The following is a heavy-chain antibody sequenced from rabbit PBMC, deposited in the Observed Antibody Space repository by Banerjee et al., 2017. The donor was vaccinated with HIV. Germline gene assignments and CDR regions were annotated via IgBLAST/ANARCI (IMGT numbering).Heavy chain of an antibody. V-gene: IGHV1S45*01. CDR1: GFSFSDGYY. CDR2: IDAGSSGST. D-gene: IGHD4-1*01. CDR3: ARDLAGVIGWNFNL. Sequence: QEQLEESGGGLVKPGASLTLTCKASGFSFSDGYYMCWVRQAPGKGLEWIGCIDAGSSGSTYYASWVNGRFTISKSTSLNTVDLKMTSLTAADTATYFCARDLAGVIGWNFNLWGPGTLVTVS. J-gene: IGHJ4*01.